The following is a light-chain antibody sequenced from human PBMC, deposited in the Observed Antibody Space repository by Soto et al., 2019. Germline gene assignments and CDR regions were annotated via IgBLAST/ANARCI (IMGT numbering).Light chain of an antibody. V-gene: IGLV2-14*01. Sequence: QSVLTQPASLSGSPGQSITISCTGTSSDIGGHNYVSWYQQHPGKAPKLLLYEVTTRPSGVSNRFSGSKSGNTASLTISGLHPEDEADYYCSSFTSSILYVFGSGTKVTVL. CDR1: SSDIGGHNY. CDR3: SSFTSSILYV. CDR2: EVT. J-gene: IGLJ1*01.